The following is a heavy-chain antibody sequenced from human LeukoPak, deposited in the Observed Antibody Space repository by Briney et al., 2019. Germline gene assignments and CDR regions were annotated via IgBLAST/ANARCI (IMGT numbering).Heavy chain of an antibody. V-gene: IGHV3-21*01. CDR2: ISSSSNYI. CDR1: GFTFSGYS. D-gene: IGHD6-13*01. Sequence: GGSLRLSCAASGFTFSGYSMNWVRQGPGKGLEGVSSISSSSNYIYYADSVKGRFTISSDNAKNSLYMQMNSLRAEDTAVYYCARYLSAAAGTGNYWGQGTLVTVSS. CDR3: ARYLSAAAGTGNY. J-gene: IGHJ4*02.